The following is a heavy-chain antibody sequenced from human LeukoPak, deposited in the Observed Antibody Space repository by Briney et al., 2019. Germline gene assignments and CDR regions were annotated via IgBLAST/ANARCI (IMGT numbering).Heavy chain of an antibody. CDR3: ARSYYDSSGYSQKIFDY. J-gene: IGHJ4*02. CDR1: GGTFSSYA. V-gene: IGHV1-69*01. Sequence: GASVKVSCKASGGTFSSYAISWVRQAPGQGLEWMGGIIPIFGTANYAQKFQGRVTITADESTSTAYMELSSLRSEDTAVYYCARSYYDSSGYSQKIFDYWGQGTMVTVSS. CDR2: IIPIFGTA. D-gene: IGHD3-22*01.